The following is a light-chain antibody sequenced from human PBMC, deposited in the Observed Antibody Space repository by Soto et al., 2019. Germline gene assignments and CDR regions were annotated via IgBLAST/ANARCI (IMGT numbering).Light chain of an antibody. Sequence: QSVLTQPASVSGSPGQSITISCTGTSSDVGGYNYVSWYQQHPGKAPKLMIYEVSNRPSGVSNRFSGSKSGNTASLTISGLQAEDEADYYCSSYTSSSTHNYGFGTGTKV. V-gene: IGLV2-14*01. J-gene: IGLJ1*01. CDR2: EVS. CDR3: SSYTSSSTHNYG. CDR1: SSDVGGYNY.